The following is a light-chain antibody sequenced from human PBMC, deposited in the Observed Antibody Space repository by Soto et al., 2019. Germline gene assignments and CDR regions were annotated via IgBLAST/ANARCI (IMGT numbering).Light chain of an antibody. CDR2: EVS. CDR1: SSDVGGYNY. CDR3: NSYTSKSTGV. Sequence: QSVLTQPASVSGSPGQSITISCTGTSSDVGGYNYVSWYQQHPGKAPKLIIYEVSNRPSGVSNRFSGSKSGNTASLTISGLQAEDEADYYCNSYTSKSTGVFGTGIKLTVL. V-gene: IGLV2-14*01. J-gene: IGLJ1*01.